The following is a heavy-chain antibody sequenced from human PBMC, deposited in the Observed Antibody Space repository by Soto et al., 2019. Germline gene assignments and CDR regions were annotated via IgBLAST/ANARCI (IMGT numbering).Heavy chain of an antibody. J-gene: IGHJ4*02. CDR1: GFSLNTSGVG. D-gene: IGHD1-26*01. CDR2: IYWDDDK. V-gene: IGHV2-5*02. CDR3: ALSGSPGGRLAFQF. Sequence: QVTLKEAGPTLLRPTQTLTLTCTFSGFSLNTSGVGVGWIRQPPGRTLEWLALIYWDDDKRYSSTLKNRLTMTIHTAKLAVGLTMPTMDPVLTATLYCALSGSPGGRLAFQFWGPGARLTVS.